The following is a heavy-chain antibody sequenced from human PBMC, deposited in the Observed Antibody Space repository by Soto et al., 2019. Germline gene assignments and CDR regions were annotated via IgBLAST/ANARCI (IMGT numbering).Heavy chain of an antibody. CDR3: ARDGGGSGWYLDYYYYYMDV. D-gene: IGHD6-19*01. Sequence: GGSLRLSCAASGFTFSSYWMHWVRQAPGKGLVWVSRINSDGSSTSYADSVKGRFTISRDNAKNTLYLQMNSLRAEDTAVYYCARDGGGSGWYLDYYYYYMDVWGKGTTVTVSS. CDR2: INSDGSST. V-gene: IGHV3-74*01. J-gene: IGHJ6*03. CDR1: GFTFSSYW.